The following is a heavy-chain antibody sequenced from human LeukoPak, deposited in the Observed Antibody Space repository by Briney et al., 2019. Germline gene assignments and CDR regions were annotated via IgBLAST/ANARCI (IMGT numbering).Heavy chain of an antibody. CDR3: ARWAGSGNDY. Sequence: SETLSLTCAVYGGSFSGYYWSWIRQPPGKGLEWIGEINHSGSTNYNPSLKSRVTISVDTSKNQFSLKLSSVTTADTAVYYCARWAGSGNDYWGQGTLVTVSS. J-gene: IGHJ4*02. CDR1: GGSFSGYY. D-gene: IGHD3-10*01. V-gene: IGHV4-34*01. CDR2: INHSGST.